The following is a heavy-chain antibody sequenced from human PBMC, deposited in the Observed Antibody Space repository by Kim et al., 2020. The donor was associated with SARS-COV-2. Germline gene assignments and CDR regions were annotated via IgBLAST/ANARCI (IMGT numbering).Heavy chain of an antibody. CDR2: IWYDEKSE. J-gene: IGHJ3*02. V-gene: IGHV3-33*01. D-gene: IGHD2-2*01. CDR1: GFTFSTYG. CDR3: ARALYYSTADAFDI. Sequence: GGSLRLSCAASGFTFSTYGMHWVRQAPGKGLEWVAVIWYDEKSEYYAGSVKGRFTISRDNSKGTVYLQMNSLRAEDTAVYYCARALYYSTADAFDIWGQGTMVTVSS.